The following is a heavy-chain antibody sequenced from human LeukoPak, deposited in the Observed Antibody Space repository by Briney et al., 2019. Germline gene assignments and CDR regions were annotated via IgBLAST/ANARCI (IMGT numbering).Heavy chain of an antibody. V-gene: IGHV3-9*01. CDR3: SRVGATSWGRYYFDY. CDR1: GFTFDDYA. D-gene: IGHD1-26*01. J-gene: IGHJ4*02. Sequence: GGSLRLSCAASGFTFDDYARHWLRHAPGKGLEWGSGISWNSGSIVYADSVKGRFTISRDNAKNYLYLQMNSLRAEDTALYYCSRVGATSWGRYYFDYWGQGTLVTVSS. CDR2: ISWNSGSI.